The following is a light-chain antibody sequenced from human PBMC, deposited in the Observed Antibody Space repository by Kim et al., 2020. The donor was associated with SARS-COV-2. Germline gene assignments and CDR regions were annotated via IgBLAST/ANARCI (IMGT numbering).Light chain of an antibody. CDR1: QDISNW. CDR3: QQVNSFPHT. Sequence: DIQMTQSPSSVSASVGDRVTITCRASQDISNWLVWYQQKPGKAPKLLIYSASSLQSGVPSRFSGSGSGTDFSLTISSLQPEDFAAYYCQQVNSFPHTFGQGTKLEIK. CDR2: SAS. J-gene: IGKJ2*01. V-gene: IGKV1-12*01.